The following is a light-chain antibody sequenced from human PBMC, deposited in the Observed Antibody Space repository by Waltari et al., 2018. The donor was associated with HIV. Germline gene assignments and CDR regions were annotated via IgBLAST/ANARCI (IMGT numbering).Light chain of an antibody. J-gene: IGLJ1*01. Sequence: QSVLTQPPSASGTPGQRVTISCSGSSSNIGNNTVNWYQRLPGTAPKLLIYSNNQLPSGVPDRFSGSKSDTSASLAISGLQSEDEAHYYCAAWDDSLNGYVFGTGTKVTVL. CDR3: AAWDDSLNGYV. CDR1: SSNIGNNT. CDR2: SNN. V-gene: IGLV1-44*01.